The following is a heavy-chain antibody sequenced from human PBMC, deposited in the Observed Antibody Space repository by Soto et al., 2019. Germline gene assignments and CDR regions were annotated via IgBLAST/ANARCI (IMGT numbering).Heavy chain of an antibody. J-gene: IGHJ4*02. V-gene: IGHV2-5*02. CDR3: AHRGYMYGNWDHGYFDY. D-gene: IGHD5-18*01. Sequence: QITLKESGPTRVRPTQTLALTCTFSGFSLTTSGVGVGWIRKTPGKALEWLAVIYLDDDKRYSPSLKSRLTITKDTSKNQVVLTMADMDPVDTDTYFCAHRGYMYGNWDHGYFDYWGQGTLVTVSS. CDR1: GFSLTTSGVG. CDR2: IYLDDDK.